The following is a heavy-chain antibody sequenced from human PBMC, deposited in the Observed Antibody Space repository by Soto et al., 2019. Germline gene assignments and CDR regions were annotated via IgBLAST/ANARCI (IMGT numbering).Heavy chain of an antibody. CDR3: ARQAFYDFWSGYGNWFVS. Sequence: PSETLSLTCTVSGGSISSSSYYWGWIRQPPGKGLEWIGSIYYSGSTYYNPSLKSRVTISVDTSKNQFSLKLSSVTAADTAVYYCARQAFYDFWSGYGNWFVSWGQGTLVTVSS. J-gene: IGHJ5*01. V-gene: IGHV4-39*01. D-gene: IGHD3-3*01. CDR2: IYYSGST. CDR1: GGSISSSSYY.